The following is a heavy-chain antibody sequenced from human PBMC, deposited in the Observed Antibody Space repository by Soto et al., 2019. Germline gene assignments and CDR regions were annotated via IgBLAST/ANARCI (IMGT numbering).Heavy chain of an antibody. CDR1: GYTFTNYW. D-gene: IGHD2-15*01. V-gene: IGHV5-10-1*03. J-gene: IGHJ5*02. CDR2: IDPSDGYT. CDR3: ARHVPQNLVLDT. Sequence: EVQLEQSGPELKKPGESLRISCKASGYTFTNYWISWVRQMPGKGLEWMGRIDPSDGYTNYGPSFQGHVTVSHDKSLRTVFLHWSSLEASDTAMYYCARHVPQNLVLDTWGQGTLVTVSS.